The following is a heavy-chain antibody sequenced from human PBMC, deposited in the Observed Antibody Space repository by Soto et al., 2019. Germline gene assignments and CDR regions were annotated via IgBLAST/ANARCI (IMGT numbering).Heavy chain of an antibody. CDR3: ARDCSGGSCYPGGYDAFDI. V-gene: IGHV1-3*01. CDR2: INAGDGNT. J-gene: IGHJ3*02. D-gene: IGHD2-15*01. CDR1: GYAGTLNP. Sequence: SVNVSGKASGYAGTLNPKNWVRQAPGQRLEWMGWINAGDGNTKYSQKFQGRVTITRETYASTAYMELSRLRAEETAVYYCARDCSGGSCYPGGYDAFDIWGQGTMVTVSS.